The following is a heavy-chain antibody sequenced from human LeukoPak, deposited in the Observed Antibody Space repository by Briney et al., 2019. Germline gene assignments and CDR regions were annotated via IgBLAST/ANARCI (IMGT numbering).Heavy chain of an antibody. J-gene: IGHJ4*02. CDR1: GGSISNYY. CDR2: IYYSGST. CDR3: ARYYYDILTGYYQALDY. Sequence: SETLSLTCTVSGGSISNYYWSWIRQPPGKELEWIGYIYYSGSTNYNPSLKSRVTISVDTSKNQFSLKLSSVTAADTAVYYCARYYYDILTGYYQALDYWGQGTLVTVSS. D-gene: IGHD3-9*01. V-gene: IGHV4-59*12.